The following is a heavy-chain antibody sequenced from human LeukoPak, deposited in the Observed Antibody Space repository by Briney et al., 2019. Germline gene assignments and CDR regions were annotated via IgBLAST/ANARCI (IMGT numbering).Heavy chain of an antibody. J-gene: IGHJ6*02. CDR3: AKDWPSYYYDSRGPGYYYGMDV. CDR2: ISYDGSNK. CDR1: GFTFSSYG. V-gene: IGHV3-30*18. Sequence: GGSLRLSCAASGFTFSSYGMHWVRQAPGKGLEWVAVISYDGSNKYYADSVKGRFTISRDNSKNTLYLQMNSLRAEDTAVYYCAKDWPSYYYDSRGPGYYYGMDVWGQGTTVTVSS. D-gene: IGHD3-22*01.